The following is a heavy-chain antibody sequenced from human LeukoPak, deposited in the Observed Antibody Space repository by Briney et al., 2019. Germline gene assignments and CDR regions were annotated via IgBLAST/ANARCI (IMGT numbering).Heavy chain of an antibody. V-gene: IGHV4-34*01. D-gene: IGHD4-11*01. CDR3: ARLHGPYDAFDI. J-gene: IGHJ3*02. CDR1: GGSFSGYY. CDR2: INHSGST. Sequence: PSETPSLTCAVYGGSFSGYYWSWIRQPPGKGLEWIGEINHSGSTNYNPSLKSRVTISVDTSKNQFSLKLSSVTAADTAVYYCARLHGPYDAFDIWGQGTMATVSS.